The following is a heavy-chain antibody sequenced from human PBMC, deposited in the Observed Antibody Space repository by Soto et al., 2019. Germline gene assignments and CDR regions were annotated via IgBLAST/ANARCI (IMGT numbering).Heavy chain of an antibody. CDR1: GGTFSSYT. J-gene: IGHJ4*02. CDR2: IIPVLGIA. V-gene: IGHV1-69*02. Sequence: QVQLVQSGAEVKKPGSSVKVSCKASGGTFSSYTFSWVRQAPGQGLEWMGRIIPVLGIANHAQKFQGRVTITADKSTSTAYMELSSLRSEDTAVYYCARSPHDSSGPSFDYWGQGTLVTVSS. CDR3: ARSPHDSSGPSFDY. D-gene: IGHD3-22*01.